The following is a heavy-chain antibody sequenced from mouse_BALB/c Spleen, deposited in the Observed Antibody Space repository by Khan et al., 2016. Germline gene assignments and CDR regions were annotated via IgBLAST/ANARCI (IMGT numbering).Heavy chain of an antibody. CDR1: GYTFTSYW. Sequence: QEQLQQPGAELAKPGASVKMSCKASGYTFTSYWMHWVKQRPGQGLEWIGYINPSTGYTEYNQKFKDKDKLTADKYYSTAYMQLSSLQSEDSAVYYCARYYRYDLYYYAMDYWGQGTSVTVSS. V-gene: IGHV1-7*01. CDR3: ARYYRYDLYYYAMDY. J-gene: IGHJ4*01. CDR2: INPSTGYT. D-gene: IGHD2-14*01.